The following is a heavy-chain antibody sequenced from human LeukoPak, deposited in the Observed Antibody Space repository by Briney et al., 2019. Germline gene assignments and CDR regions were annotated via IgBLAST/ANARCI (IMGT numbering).Heavy chain of an antibody. CDR3: ARSTYYYDSSGYLYPSFFDY. J-gene: IGHJ4*02. CDR2: IRRTSHTI. D-gene: IGHD3-22*01. V-gene: IGHV3-48*02. CDR1: GFTFSSYS. Sequence: GGSLRLSCAASGFTFSSYSMNWVRQAPGKGLEWVSYIRRTSHTIYYADSVKGRFTISRDNAKNSLYLQMNSLRDEDTAVYYCARSTYYYDSSGYLYPSFFDYWGQGNLVTVSS.